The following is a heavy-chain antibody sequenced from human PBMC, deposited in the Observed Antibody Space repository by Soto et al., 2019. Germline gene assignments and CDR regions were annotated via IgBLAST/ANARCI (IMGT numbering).Heavy chain of an antibody. Sequence: ASVKVSCKASGGTFSSYAISWVRQAPGQGLEWMGGIIPIFGTANYAQKFQGRATITADESTSTAYMELSSLRSEDTAVYYCAIRRGGPGYCSSTSCYYYYYYGMDVWGQGTTVTVSS. J-gene: IGHJ6*02. CDR2: IIPIFGTA. CDR3: AIRRGGPGYCSSTSCYYYYYYGMDV. CDR1: GGTFSSYA. D-gene: IGHD2-2*03. V-gene: IGHV1-69*13.